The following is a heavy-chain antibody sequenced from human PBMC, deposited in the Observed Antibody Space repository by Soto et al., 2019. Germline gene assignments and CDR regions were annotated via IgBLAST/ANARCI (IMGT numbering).Heavy chain of an antibody. CDR3: ARIRDYVWGSYRYTGTRTSYFDY. J-gene: IGHJ4*02. CDR2: INHSGST. D-gene: IGHD3-16*02. Sequence: ASETLSLTCAVYGGSFSGYYWSWIRQPPGKGLEWIGEINHSGSTNYNPSLKSRVTISVDTSKNQFSLKLSSVTAADTAVYYCARIRDYVWGSYRYTGTRTSYFDYWGQGTLVTVS. V-gene: IGHV4-34*01. CDR1: GGSFSGYY.